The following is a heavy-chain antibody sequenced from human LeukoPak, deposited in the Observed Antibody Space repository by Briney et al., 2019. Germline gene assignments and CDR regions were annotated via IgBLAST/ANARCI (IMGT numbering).Heavy chain of an antibody. V-gene: IGHV4-39*01. CDR3: ARHLRGGYDFDM. Sequence: SETLSVTRIVSRGSISTTTYYWGWIRQSPGKGLEGIGSIFYSGNTYCNPSFRSRVTISVDTSKSQFSLRLTSVTAADTAVYYCARHLRGGYDFDMWGQGTMLTVSS. D-gene: IGHD3-16*01. CDR2: IFYSGNT. CDR1: RGSISTTTYY. J-gene: IGHJ3*02.